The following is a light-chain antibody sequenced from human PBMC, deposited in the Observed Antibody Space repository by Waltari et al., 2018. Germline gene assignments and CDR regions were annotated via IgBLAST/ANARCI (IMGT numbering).Light chain of an antibody. Sequence: QSGLTQPPSVSGAPGPRVTISCTGSSSNIGAGYDVHWYQKLPGTAPKLLIYGNNNRPSGVPDRFSGSKSGTSASLAITGLQAEDEADYYCQSYDSGLSGSVFGGGTKLTVL. V-gene: IGLV1-40*01. CDR2: GNN. J-gene: IGLJ2*01. CDR3: QSYDSGLSGSV. CDR1: SSNIGAGYD.